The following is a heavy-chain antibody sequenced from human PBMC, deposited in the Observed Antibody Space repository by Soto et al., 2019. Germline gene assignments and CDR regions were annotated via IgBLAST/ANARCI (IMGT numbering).Heavy chain of an antibody. V-gene: IGHV1-3*01. Sequence: QVQLVQSGAEVKKPGASVKVSCKASGYTFTSYAMHWVRQAPGQRLEWMGWINAGNGNTKYSQKFQGRVTITRATSASPAYMELSSLRSEDTAVYYCARVDGWLRLPEYWGQGTLVTVSS. CDR1: GYTFTSYA. D-gene: IGHD5-12*01. J-gene: IGHJ4*02. CDR3: ARVDGWLRLPEY. CDR2: INAGNGNT.